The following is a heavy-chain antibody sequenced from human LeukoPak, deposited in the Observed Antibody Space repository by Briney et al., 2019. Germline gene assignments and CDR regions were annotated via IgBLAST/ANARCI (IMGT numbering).Heavy chain of an antibody. V-gene: IGHV3-74*01. CDR1: GFTFNTYW. J-gene: IGHJ4*02. CDR2: INPDGSQT. D-gene: IGHD1-26*01. CDR3: ARGYSGTYRIDY. Sequence: GGSLRLSCAASGFTFNTYWMHWVRQAPGKGLVWVSHINPDGSQTNYADSVTGRFTISRDNAKNTLSLQMNSLRADDTAVYYCARGYSGTYRIDYWGQGTLVTVSS.